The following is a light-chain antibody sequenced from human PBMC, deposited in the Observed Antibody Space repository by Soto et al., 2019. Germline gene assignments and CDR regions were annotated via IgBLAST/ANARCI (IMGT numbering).Light chain of an antibody. CDR2: RTC. CDR1: QSVSSSY. V-gene: IGKV3-20*01. CDR3: QQYDSSPRT. J-gene: IGKJ1*01. Sequence: EIVLTQSPGTLSLSPGERATLSCRASQSVSSSYLAWYQQKPGQAPRLLIYRTCNRATGIPDRFSGSGSGTDFTLTISRLEPEDFAVYWCQQYDSSPRTFGQGTKVEIK.